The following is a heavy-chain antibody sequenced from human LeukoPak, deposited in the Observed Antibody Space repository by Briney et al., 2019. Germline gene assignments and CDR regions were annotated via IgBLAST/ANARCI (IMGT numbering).Heavy chain of an antibody. D-gene: IGHD3-10*01. V-gene: IGHV1-24*01. Sequence: ASVKVCCKVSGYALTELSIHWVRQAPGKGFEWMGGVDPKDGETIYAQNFQDRVTVTDDRYTDTSYMELSGLTSEDTALYYCAGDVLVSGGSYYHGFWGQGTLVTVSS. CDR1: GYALTELS. J-gene: IGHJ4*02. CDR3: AGDVLVSGGSYYHGF. CDR2: VDPKDGET.